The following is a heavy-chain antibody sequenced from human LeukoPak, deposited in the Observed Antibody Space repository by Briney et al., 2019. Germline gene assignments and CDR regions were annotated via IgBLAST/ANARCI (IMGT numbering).Heavy chain of an antibody. CDR3: ARVRVADDAFDI. V-gene: IGHV1-18*01. CDR2: ISAYNGNT. CDR1: GYTFTSYG. D-gene: IGHD2-15*01. Sequence: ASVKVSCKASGYTFTSYGISWVRQAPGQGLEGMGWISAYNGNTNYAQKLQGRVTITTDTSTSTAYMELRSLRSDDTAVYYCARVRVADDAFDIWGQGTMVTVSS. J-gene: IGHJ3*02.